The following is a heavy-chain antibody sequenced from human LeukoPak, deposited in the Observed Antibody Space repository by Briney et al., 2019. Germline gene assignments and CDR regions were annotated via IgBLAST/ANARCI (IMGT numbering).Heavy chain of an antibody. CDR2: IRYDGSNK. Sequence: PGRSLRLSCEASGFTFSHYGMHWVRQAPGKGLEWVAFIRYDGSNKYYADSVKGRFTISRDNSKNTLYLQMNSLRAEDTAVYYCAKDLYDFWSGYYFDYMDVWGKGTTVTVSS. D-gene: IGHD3-3*01. V-gene: IGHV3-30*02. J-gene: IGHJ6*03. CDR3: AKDLYDFWSGYYFDYMDV. CDR1: GFTFSHYG.